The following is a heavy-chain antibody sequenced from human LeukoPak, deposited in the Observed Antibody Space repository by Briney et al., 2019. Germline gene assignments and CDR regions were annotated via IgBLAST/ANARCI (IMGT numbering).Heavy chain of an antibody. CDR2: INPNSGGT. J-gene: IGHJ4*02. V-gene: IGHV1-2*02. D-gene: IGHD4-17*01. CDR1: GYTFTGYY. Sequence: ASVKVSCKASGYTFTGYYMHWVRQASGQGLEWMGWINPNSGGTNYAQKFQGRVTMTRDTSISTAYMELSRLRSDDTAVYYCARDPFTVTTYLDYWGQGTLVTVSS. CDR3: ARDPFTVTTYLDY.